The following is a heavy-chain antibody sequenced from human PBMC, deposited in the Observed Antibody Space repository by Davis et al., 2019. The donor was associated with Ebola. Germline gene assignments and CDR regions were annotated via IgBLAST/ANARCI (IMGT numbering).Heavy chain of an antibody. V-gene: IGHV3-13*01. CDR1: GFTFSSYA. D-gene: IGHD3-3*01. CDR2: IGTAGDT. J-gene: IGHJ5*01. Sequence: GESLKISCAASGFTFSSYAMSWVRQAPGKGLEWVSAIGTAGDTYYPGSVKGRFTISRENAKNSLYLQMNSLRAEATAVYYCARGDTYYDFWSGYYRYNWFDPWGQGTLVTGSS. CDR3: ARGDTYYDFWSGYYRYNWFDP.